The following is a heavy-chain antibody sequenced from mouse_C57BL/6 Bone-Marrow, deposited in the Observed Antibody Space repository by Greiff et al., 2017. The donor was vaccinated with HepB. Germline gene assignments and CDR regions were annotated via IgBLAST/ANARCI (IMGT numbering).Heavy chain of an antibody. CDR1: GYTFTSYT. J-gene: IGHJ4*01. V-gene: IGHV1-4*01. CDR3: ARRGQSNYEDAMDY. D-gene: IGHD2-5*01. CDR2: INPSSGYT. Sequence: QVQLQQSGAELARPGASVKMSCKASGYTFTSYTMHWVKQRPGQGLEWIGYINPSSGYTKYNQKFKDKATLTADKSSSTAYMQLSSLTSEDSAVYYCARRGQSNYEDAMDYWGQGTSVTVSS.